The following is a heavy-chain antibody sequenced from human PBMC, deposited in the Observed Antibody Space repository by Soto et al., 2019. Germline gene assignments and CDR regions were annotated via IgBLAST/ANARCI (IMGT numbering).Heavy chain of an antibody. J-gene: IGHJ4*02. CDR2: INSDGSST. CDR1: GFTFSSYW. D-gene: IGHD3-3*01. Sequence: GGSLRLSCAASGFTFSSYWMHWVRQAPGKGLVWVSRINSDGSSTSYADSVKGRFTISRDNAKNTLYLQMNSLRAEDTAVYYCARDDTSPHYDFWSGYLVDYWGQGTLVTVPQ. V-gene: IGHV3-74*01. CDR3: ARDDTSPHYDFWSGYLVDY.